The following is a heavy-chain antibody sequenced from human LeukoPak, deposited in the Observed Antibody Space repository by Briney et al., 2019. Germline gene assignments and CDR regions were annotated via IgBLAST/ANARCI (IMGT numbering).Heavy chain of an antibody. CDR2: IYYSGST. V-gene: IGHV4-30-4*08. J-gene: IGHJ4*02. CDR1: GGSISSGDYY. CDR3: ARVETEGLYYDY. Sequence: ASETLSLTCTVSGGSISSGDYYWSWIRQPPGKGLEWIGYIYYSGSTYYNPSLKSRVTISVDTSKNQFSLKLGSVTAADTAVYYCARVETEGLYYDYWGQGTLVTVSS.